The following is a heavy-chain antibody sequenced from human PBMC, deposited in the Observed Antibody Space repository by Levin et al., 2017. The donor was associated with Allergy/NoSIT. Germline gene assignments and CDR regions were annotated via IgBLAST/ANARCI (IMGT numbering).Heavy chain of an antibody. CDR1: GFTFSSYG. J-gene: IGHJ4*02. D-gene: IGHD5-12*01. CDR2: IWYDGSNK. V-gene: IGHV3-33*01. CDR3: ARDPTPFLFGPTEYSGYGGDY. Sequence: GESLKISCAASGFTFSSYGMHWVRQAPGKGLEWVAVIWYDGSNKYYADSVKGRFTISRDNSKNTLYLQMNSLRAEDTAVYYCARDPTPFLFGPTEYSGYGGDYWGQGTLVTVSS.